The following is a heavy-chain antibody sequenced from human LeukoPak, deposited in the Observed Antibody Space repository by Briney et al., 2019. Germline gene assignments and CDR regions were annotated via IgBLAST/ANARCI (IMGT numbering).Heavy chain of an antibody. D-gene: IGHD5-12*01. V-gene: IGHV4-30-2*01. CDR3: ARGSGYSGSPPFDY. CDR2: IYLSGGT. Sequence: PSETLSLTCTVSGGSISSGGYSWSWIRQPPGKGLEWIGYIYLSGGTYYNPSLKSRVTISVDRSKNQFSLKLSSVTAADTAVYYCARGSGYSGSPPFDYWGHGTLVTVSS. J-gene: IGHJ4*01. CDR1: GGSISSGGYS.